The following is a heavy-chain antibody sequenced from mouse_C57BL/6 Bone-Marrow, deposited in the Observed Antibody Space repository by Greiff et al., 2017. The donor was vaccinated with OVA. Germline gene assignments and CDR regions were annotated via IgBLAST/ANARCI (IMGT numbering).Heavy chain of an antibody. V-gene: IGHV1-53*01. J-gene: IGHJ1*03. CDR3: SAMVGSYPVYIDV. CDR1: GYTFTSYW. D-gene: IGHD1-1*02. Sequence: VQLQQPGTELVKPGASVKLSCKASGYTFTSYWMHWVKQRPGQGLEWIGNINPSNGGTNYNEKFKSKATLTVDKSSSTAYMQLSSLTSEDSSVFYCSAMVGSYPVYIDVWGTGTTVTVSS. CDR2: INPSNGGT.